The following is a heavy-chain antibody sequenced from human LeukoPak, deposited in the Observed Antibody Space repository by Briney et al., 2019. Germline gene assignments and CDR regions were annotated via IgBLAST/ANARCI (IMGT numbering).Heavy chain of an antibody. CDR2: ISSDGSNK. V-gene: IGHV3-30*18. J-gene: IGHJ6*04. D-gene: IGHD3-10*02. CDR3: AELGITMIGGV. CDR1: GFTFSNYG. Sequence: QTGGSLRLSCAASGFTFSNYGMHWVRQAPGKGLEWVALISSDGSNKYYADSVKGRFTISRDNAKNSLYLQMNSLRAEDTAVYYCAELGITMIGGVWGKGTTVTISS.